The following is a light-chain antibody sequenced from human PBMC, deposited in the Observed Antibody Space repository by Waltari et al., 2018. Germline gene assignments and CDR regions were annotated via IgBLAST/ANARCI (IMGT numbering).Light chain of an antibody. CDR1: QTVSTIA. V-gene: IGKV3-20*01. Sequence: EIVLTQSPGTLSLSPGARATLSCRASQTVSTIALSWYQQKPGQAPRVLIYSTYNRATGSPYRFSGSGSGTDFTLTINRLAPEDFAMYYCQQYDGIVVTFGGGTKVEI. CDR3: QQYDGIVVT. J-gene: IGKJ4*01. CDR2: STY.